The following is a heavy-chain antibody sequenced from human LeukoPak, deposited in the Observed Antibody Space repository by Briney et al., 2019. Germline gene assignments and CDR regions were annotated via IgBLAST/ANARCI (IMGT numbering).Heavy chain of an antibody. CDR2: ISGSGGST. CDR3: AKEIXCGGDCXXXGP. CDR1: GFTFTSYA. J-gene: IGHJ5*02. V-gene: IGHV3-23*01. D-gene: IGHD2-21*02. Sequence: PGGSLRLSCSASGFTFTSYAMSWVRQAPGKGLEWVSTISGSGGSTYYADSVKGRFTISRDNSKNTLYLQMNSLRAEDTAVYYCAKEIXCGGDCXXXGPWGQGTLXTVSS.